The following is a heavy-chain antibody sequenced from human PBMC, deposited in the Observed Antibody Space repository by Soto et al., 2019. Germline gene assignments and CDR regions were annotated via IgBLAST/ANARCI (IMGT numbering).Heavy chain of an antibody. V-gene: IGHV1-69*01. Sequence: QVQLVQSGAEVKKPGSSVKVSCKASGGTFSSYAISWVRQAPGQGLEWMGGIIPIFGTANYAQKFQGRVTITADESTSTAYMELSSLRSEDTAVYYCAVIAARPHYYYYGMDVWGQGITVTVSS. CDR1: GGTFSSYA. CDR2: IIPIFGTA. D-gene: IGHD6-6*01. J-gene: IGHJ6*02. CDR3: AVIAARPHYYYYGMDV.